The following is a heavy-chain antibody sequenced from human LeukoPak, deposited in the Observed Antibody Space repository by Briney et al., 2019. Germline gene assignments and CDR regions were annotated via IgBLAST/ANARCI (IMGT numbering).Heavy chain of an antibody. CDR3: ARRRIVATRSPIDY. CDR2: IIPFVGPA. D-gene: IGHD5-12*01. J-gene: IGHJ4*02. CDR1: GGTFSSYV. Sequence: GASVKVSCKASGGTFSSYVFDSVRQSPGQRLEWMGRIIPFVGPANYSQKFQGRVTITPEETTSTAYMELTTLRSEDTAVYYCARRRIVATRSPIDYWGQGTLVIVSS. V-gene: IGHV1-69*11.